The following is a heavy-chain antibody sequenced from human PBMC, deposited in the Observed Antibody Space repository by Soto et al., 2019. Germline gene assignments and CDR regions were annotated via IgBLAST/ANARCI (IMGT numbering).Heavy chain of an antibody. J-gene: IGHJ6*02. Sequence: WVSLRLSCVASGFTFSSYSMNWVRQAPGKGLEWVSYISSSSSTIYYADSVKGRFTISRDNAKNSLYLQMNSLRDEDTAVYYCARDGKSHSSGWYPRGDYYYGMDVWGQGTTVTVSS. CDR2: ISSSSSTI. D-gene: IGHD6-19*01. CDR3: ARDGKSHSSGWYPRGDYYYGMDV. CDR1: GFTFSSYS. V-gene: IGHV3-48*02.